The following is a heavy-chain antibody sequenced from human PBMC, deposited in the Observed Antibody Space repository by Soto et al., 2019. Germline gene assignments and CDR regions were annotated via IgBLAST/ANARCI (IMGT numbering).Heavy chain of an antibody. Sequence: PSETLSLTCTVSGGSISSGDYFWSWFRQPPGKGLEWIGYIYYSGSTYYNPSLKSRVSISVDTSKNQFSVNLTSVTAADTAVYYVARDSSSWNFFYPCGQGSLVTVSS. J-gene: IGHJ5*02. CDR3: ARDSSSWNFFYP. CDR1: GGSISSGDYF. CDR2: IYYSGST. V-gene: IGHV4-30-4*01. D-gene: IGHD6-13*01.